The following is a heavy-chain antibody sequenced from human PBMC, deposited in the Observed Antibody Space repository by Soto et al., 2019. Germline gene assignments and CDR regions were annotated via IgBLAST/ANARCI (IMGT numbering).Heavy chain of an antibody. CDR2: IYPGDSDT. CDR3: ARAFEGDVVRGLKVYYYYNGMDV. D-gene: IGHD3-10*02. J-gene: IGHJ6*02. CDR1: GYRFTSYM. V-gene: IGHV5-51*01. Sequence: EVQLVQSGAEMRKPGESLRISCTGSGYRFTSYMIGWVRQMPGKGLEWMGIIYPGDSDTRYSPSFQGQVIISADKSINTAYLQWNSLKASDTATYYCARAFEGDVVRGLKVYYYYNGMDVWGQGTTVTVSS.